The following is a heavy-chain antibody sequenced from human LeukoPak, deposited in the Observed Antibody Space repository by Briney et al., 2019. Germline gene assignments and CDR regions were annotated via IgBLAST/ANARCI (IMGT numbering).Heavy chain of an antibody. CDR1: GFNFSDYA. CDR2: ISRSSNFI. V-gene: IGHV3-21*01. Sequence: GGSLRLSCAASGFNFSDYAMSWARLAPGKGLEWVSSISRSSNFIYYADSMKGRFTISRDNAKNSLYLQMNSLRAEDTAVYYCARRIRLVVPATKAYYFDYWGQGSLVTVSS. J-gene: IGHJ4*01. D-gene: IGHD2-21*02. CDR3: ARRIRLVVPATKAYYFDY.